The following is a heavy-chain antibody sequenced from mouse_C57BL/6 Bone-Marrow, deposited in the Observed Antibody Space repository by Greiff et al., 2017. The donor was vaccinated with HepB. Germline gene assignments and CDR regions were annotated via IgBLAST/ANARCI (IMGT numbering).Heavy chain of an antibody. CDR3: ARDRYYGSSSYWYFDV. J-gene: IGHJ1*03. CDR1: GFTFSDYY. V-gene: IGHV5-16*01. Sequence: EVHLVESEGGLVQPGSSMKLSCTASGFTFSDYYMAWVRQVPEKGLEWVANINYDGSSTYYLDSLKSRFIISRDNAKNILYLQMSSLKSEDTATYYCARDRYYGSSSYWYFDVWGTGTTVTVSS. D-gene: IGHD1-1*01. CDR2: INYDGSST.